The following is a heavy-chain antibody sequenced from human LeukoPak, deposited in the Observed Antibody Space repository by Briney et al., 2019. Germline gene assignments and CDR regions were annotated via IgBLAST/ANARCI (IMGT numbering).Heavy chain of an antibody. D-gene: IGHD3-3*01. J-gene: IGHJ5*02. CDR2: INPNSGGT. Sequence: ASVKVSCKASGYTFTGYYMHWVRQAPGQGLEWMGWINPNSGGTNYAQKFQGRVTMTRDTPISTAYMELSRLRSDDTAVYYCARVEGYYDFWSGYYRDNWFDPWGQGTLVTVSS. CDR1: GYTFTGYY. V-gene: IGHV1-2*02. CDR3: ARVEGYYDFWSGYYRDNWFDP.